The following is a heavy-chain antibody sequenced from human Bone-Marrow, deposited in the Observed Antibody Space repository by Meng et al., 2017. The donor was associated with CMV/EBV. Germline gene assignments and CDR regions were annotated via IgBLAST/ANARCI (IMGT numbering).Heavy chain of an antibody. J-gene: IGHJ4*02. CDR3: ARGRSVYDPTSAY. D-gene: IGHD5/OR15-5a*01. CDR2: ISSNGGST. V-gene: IGHV3-64*02. Sequence: GGSLRLSCAASGFTFSSYAMHWVRQAPGKGLEYVSAISSNGGSTYYADSVKGRFTISRDNSKNTLYLQMGSLRAEDMAVYYCARGRSVYDPTSAYWGQGTLVTVSS. CDR1: GFTFSSYA.